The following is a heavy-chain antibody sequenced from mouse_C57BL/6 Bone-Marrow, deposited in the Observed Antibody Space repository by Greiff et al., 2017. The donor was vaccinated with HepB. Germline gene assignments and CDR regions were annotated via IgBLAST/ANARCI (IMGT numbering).Heavy chain of an antibody. CDR2: IDPENGDT. CDR1: GFNIKDDY. V-gene: IGHV14-4*01. J-gene: IGHJ4*01. CDR3: TTFFYGNYDAMDY. D-gene: IGHD2-1*01. Sequence: VQLQQSGAELVRPGASVKWSCTASGFNIKDDYLHWVKQRPEQGLEWIGWIDPENGDTEYASKFQGKANITADTSSNTAYLQLSSLTSEDTAVYYCTTFFYGNYDAMDYWGQGTSVTVSS.